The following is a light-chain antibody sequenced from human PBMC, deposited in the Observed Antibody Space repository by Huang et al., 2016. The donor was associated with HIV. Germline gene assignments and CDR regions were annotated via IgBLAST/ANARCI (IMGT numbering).Light chain of an antibody. CDR1: QNVCTS. V-gene: IGKV1-8*01. Sequence: IRMTQSPSSLSASTGDRVTITCRAIQNVCTSLAWYQQRPGRAPVRLIYEASTLQRGFPSRFSGSGSRTVFTLTIGCLQVEDAATYYCQHSDGLSPLTFGGGT. J-gene: IGKJ4*01. CDR2: EAS. CDR3: QHSDGLSPLT.